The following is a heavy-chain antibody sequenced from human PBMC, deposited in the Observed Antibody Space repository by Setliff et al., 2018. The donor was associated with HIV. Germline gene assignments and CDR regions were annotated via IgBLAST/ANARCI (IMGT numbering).Heavy chain of an antibody. CDR2: IHYSGTT. CDR3: ARRSGWSLDY. Sequence: PSETLSLTCTVSGGSIGTGASYWGWIRQPPGKGLEWIGSIHYSGTTYYNPSLNIRVTMSVDLAKNQFSLKLSSVTAADTAVYYCARRSGWSLDYWGQGTLVTVSS. V-gene: IGHV4-39*01. D-gene: IGHD6-19*01. J-gene: IGHJ4*02. CDR1: GGSIGTGASY.